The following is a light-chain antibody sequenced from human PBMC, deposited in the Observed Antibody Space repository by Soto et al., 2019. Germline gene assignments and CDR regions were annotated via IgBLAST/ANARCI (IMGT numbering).Light chain of an antibody. CDR1: QSVSSN. CDR3: QQRSNWPRT. J-gene: IGKJ1*01. CDR2: DVS. V-gene: IGKV3-11*01. Sequence: ILMTQSPATLSVSPEDRATLSCRASQSVSSNLAWYLQKPGQAPRLLIYDVSNRATGIPARFSGSGSGTDFTLTISSLQPEDFAVYYCQQRSNWPRTFGQGTKVDIK.